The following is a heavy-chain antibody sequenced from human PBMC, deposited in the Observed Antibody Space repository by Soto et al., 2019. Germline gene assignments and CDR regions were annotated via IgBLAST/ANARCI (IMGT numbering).Heavy chain of an antibody. CDR3: ARDRGAAAGYFDY. CDR1: GGSLSSAVYY. D-gene: IGHD6-13*01. V-gene: IGHV4-31*03. J-gene: IGHJ4*02. CDR2: INYSGST. Sequence: PSETLSLTCTVSGGSLSSAVYYWTWIRQHPGKGLEWIAYINYSGSTYYNPSLKSRVTISVDTSKNQFSLKLSSVTAADTAVYYCARDRGAAAGYFDYWGQGTLVTVSS.